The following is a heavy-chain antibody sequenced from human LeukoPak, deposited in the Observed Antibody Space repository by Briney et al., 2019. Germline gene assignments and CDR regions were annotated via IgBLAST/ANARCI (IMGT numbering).Heavy chain of an antibody. Sequence: PGRSLRLSCAASGFTFDDYAMHWVRQAPGKGLEWVSGISWNSGSIGYADSVKGRFTISRDNAKNSLYLQMNSLRAEDTALYYCAKPWATVTTPGAFDIWGQGTMVIVSS. CDR3: AKPWATVTTPGAFDI. CDR2: ISWNSGSI. CDR1: GFTFDDYA. V-gene: IGHV3-9*01. D-gene: IGHD4-17*01. J-gene: IGHJ3*02.